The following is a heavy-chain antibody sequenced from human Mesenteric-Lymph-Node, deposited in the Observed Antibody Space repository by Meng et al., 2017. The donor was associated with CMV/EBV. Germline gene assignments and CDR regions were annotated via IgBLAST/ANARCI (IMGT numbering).Heavy chain of an antibody. CDR2: INSDGSST. V-gene: IGHV3-74*01. J-gene: IGHJ4*02. CDR1: GFTFSSYG. D-gene: IGHD3-10*01. CDR3: ARARLSYYYGSGAPDY. Sequence: SGFTFSSYGMHWVRQAPGKGLVWVSRINSDGSSTSYADSVKGRFTISRDNAKNTLYLQMNSLRAEDTAVYYCARARLSYYYGSGAPDYWGQGTLVTVSS.